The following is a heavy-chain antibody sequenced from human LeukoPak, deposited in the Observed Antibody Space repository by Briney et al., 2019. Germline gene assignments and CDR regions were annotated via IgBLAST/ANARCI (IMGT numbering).Heavy chain of an antibody. V-gene: IGHV4-34*01. D-gene: IGHD4-23*01. J-gene: IGHJ2*01. CDR1: GGSFSGYY. CDR2: INHSGST. CDR3: ARDGTTVVEDWYFDL. Sequence: PSETLSLTCAVYGGSFSGYYWSWIRQPPGKGLEWIGEINHSGSTNYNPSLKSRVTMSVDTSKNQFSLKLSSVTAADTAVYYCARDGTTVVEDWYFDLWGRGTLVTVSS.